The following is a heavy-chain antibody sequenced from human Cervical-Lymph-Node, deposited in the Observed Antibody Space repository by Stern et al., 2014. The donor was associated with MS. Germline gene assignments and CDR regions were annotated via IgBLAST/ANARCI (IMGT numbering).Heavy chain of an antibody. CDR3: AREGGNTAEYFQH. CDR1: GFTFSSSG. Sequence: VHLVESGGNVVKPGRSLRLSCAASGFTFSSSGMHWVRQAPGKGLEWLAIIYYDGSNRYYADSVKGRFTISRDNSKNTLYLQMNSLRAEDTAVYYCAREGGNTAEYFQHWGQGTLVTVSS. V-gene: IGHV3-33*01. D-gene: IGHD4-23*01. J-gene: IGHJ1*01. CDR2: IYYDGSNR.